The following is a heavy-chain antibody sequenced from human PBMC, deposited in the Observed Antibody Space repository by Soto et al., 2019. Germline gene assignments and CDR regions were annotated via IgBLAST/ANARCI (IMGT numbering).Heavy chain of an antibody. Sequence: PSETLSLTCAVSGGSISSSNWWSWVRQPPGKGLEWIGEIYHSGSTNYNPSLKSRVTISVDKSKNQFSLKLSSVTAADTAVYYCARVGTYYDFWSGYGPIDYWGQGTLVTVPQ. CDR3: ARVGTYYDFWSGYGPIDY. CDR2: IYHSGST. D-gene: IGHD3-3*01. V-gene: IGHV4-4*02. CDR1: GGSISSSNW. J-gene: IGHJ4*02.